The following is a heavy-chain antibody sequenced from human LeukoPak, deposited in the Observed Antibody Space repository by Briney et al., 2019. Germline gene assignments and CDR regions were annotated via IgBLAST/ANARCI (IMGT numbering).Heavy chain of an antibody. V-gene: IGHV4-38-2*01. CDR3: AKGSSRYSPFDY. D-gene: IGHD6-13*01. CDR2: IYYSGST. Sequence: GSLRLSCAASGFTFSSYGMSWVRQPPGKGLEWIGSIYYSGSTYYNPSLKSRVTISVDTSKNQFSLKLSSVTAADTAVYYCAKGSSRYSPFDYWGQGTLVTVSS. J-gene: IGHJ4*02. CDR1: GFTFSSYG.